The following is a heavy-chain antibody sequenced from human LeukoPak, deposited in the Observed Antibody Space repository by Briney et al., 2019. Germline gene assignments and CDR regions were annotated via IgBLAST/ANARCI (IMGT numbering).Heavy chain of an antibody. V-gene: IGHV1-2*02. J-gene: IGHJ4*02. CDR3: ERAPHWAAAEYYFDY. Sequence: GASVKVSCKASGYTFTGYYMHWVGQAPGQGLEWMGWINPNSGGTNYAQKFQGRVTMTRDTSISTAYMELSRLRSDDTAVYYCERAPHWAAAEYYFDYWGQGTLVTVSS. D-gene: IGHD2-15*01. CDR1: GYTFTGYY. CDR2: INPNSGGT.